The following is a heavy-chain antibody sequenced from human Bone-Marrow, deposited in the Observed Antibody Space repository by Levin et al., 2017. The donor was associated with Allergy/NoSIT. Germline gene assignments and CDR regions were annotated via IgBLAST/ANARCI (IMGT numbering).Heavy chain of an antibody. D-gene: IGHD3-16*01. Sequence: KASETLSLTCLVSGDSINVFSYFWSWLRWHPGGGLEWIGYIHSSGTPYYNPSLKSRVTLSVDTSKNQFSLSLDGLTAADPAVYYCARRGTYYFDYWGPGARVTVSS. CDR3: ARRGTYYFDY. J-gene: IGHJ4*02. V-gene: IGHV4-31*03. CDR1: GDSINVFSYF. CDR2: IHSSGTP.